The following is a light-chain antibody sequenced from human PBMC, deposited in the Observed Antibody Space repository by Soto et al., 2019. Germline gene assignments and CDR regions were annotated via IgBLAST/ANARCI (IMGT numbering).Light chain of an antibody. CDR2: RNN. J-gene: IGLJ2*01. V-gene: IGLV1-47*01. CDR1: SSNIGSNY. Sequence: QSVLTQPPSASGTPGQRVTISCSGSSSNIGSNYVYWYQQLPGTAPKLLIYRNNQRPSVVPDRFSGSKSGTSASLAISGLRSEDEDDYYCAAWDDSLSAVVFGGGTKLTVL. CDR3: AAWDDSLSAVV.